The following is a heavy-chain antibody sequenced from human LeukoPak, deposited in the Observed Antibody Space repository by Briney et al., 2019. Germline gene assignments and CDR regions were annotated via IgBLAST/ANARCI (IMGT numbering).Heavy chain of an antibody. CDR3: VKEYDMLTDYHYDF. CDR2: ISGSGGDT. J-gene: IGHJ4*02. CDR1: GFTFSTYA. D-gene: IGHD3-9*01. Sequence: GGSLRLSCADSGFTFSTYAMSWVRQAPGKGLEWVSVISGSGGDTKYAESVKGRFTISRDNSKNTLYLQMNSLRAEDTGIYYCVKEYDMLTDYHYDFWGLGTLVTVSS. V-gene: IGHV3-23*01.